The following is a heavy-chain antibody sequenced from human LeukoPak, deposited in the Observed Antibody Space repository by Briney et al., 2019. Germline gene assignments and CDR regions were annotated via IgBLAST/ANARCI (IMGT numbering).Heavy chain of an antibody. CDR3: AKPHVLRFLEWLLYPAYFDY. V-gene: IGHV3-23*05. Sequence: GGSLRLSCVASGFIFKSYGMNWVRQAPGKGLEWVSGIYTNGRTRYADFVNGRFTISRDNSKNTLYLQMNSLRAEDTAVYYCAKPHVLRFLEWLLYPAYFDYWGQGTLVTVSS. CDR2: IYTNGRT. D-gene: IGHD3-3*01. CDR1: GFIFKSYG. J-gene: IGHJ4*02.